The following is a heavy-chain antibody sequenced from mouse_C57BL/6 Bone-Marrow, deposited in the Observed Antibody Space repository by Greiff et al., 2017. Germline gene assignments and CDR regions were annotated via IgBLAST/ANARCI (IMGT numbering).Heavy chain of an antibody. J-gene: IGHJ4*01. CDR2: IHPNSGST. CDR1: GYTFTSYW. CDR3: AREGLRQMDY. D-gene: IGHD2-2*01. Sequence: QVQLQQPGAELVKPGASVKLSCQASGYTFTSYWMPWVQQRPGQGLEWIGMIHPNSGSTNYNEKFKGKATLTVDKSSSTAYMQLRSLTSEDSAVYYCAREGLRQMDYWGQGTSVTVSS. V-gene: IGHV1-64*01.